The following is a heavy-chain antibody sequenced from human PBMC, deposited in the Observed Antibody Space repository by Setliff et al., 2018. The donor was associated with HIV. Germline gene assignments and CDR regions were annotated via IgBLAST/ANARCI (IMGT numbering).Heavy chain of an antibody. CDR1: GGTFSSYA. Sequence: ASVKVSCKASGGTFSSYAISWVRQAPGQGLEWMGWISGYNGHTNYAQRFQGRVTVTTDTSTSTAYMELRSLRSDDTAVYYCAKDALGAAAGAYFDYWGQGTLVPVSS. V-gene: IGHV1-18*01. CDR3: AKDALGAAAGAYFDY. J-gene: IGHJ4*02. D-gene: IGHD6-13*01. CDR2: ISGYNGHT.